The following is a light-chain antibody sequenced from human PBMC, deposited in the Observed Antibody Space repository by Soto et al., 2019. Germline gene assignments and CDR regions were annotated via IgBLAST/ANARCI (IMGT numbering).Light chain of an antibody. CDR1: QGISNY. Sequence: DIQMTQSPSSLSVSVGDRVTIICRASQGISNYLAWYQQKPGKVPKLLIYAASTLQSGVPSRFSGSGSGTDFTLTISSLQPEDVATYYCQKYNSAPWTFGQGTKVEIK. CDR3: QKYNSAPWT. J-gene: IGKJ1*01. V-gene: IGKV1-27*01. CDR2: AAS.